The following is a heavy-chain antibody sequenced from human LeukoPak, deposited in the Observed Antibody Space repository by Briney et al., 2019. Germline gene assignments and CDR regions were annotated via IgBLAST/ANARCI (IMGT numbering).Heavy chain of an antibody. CDR1: GYTFTGYY. V-gene: IGHV1-2*02. Sequence: ASVKVSCKASGYTFTGYYMHWVRQAPGQGLEWMGWINPNSGGTNYAQKFQGRVTMTRDTSISTAYMELSRLRSEDTAVYYCARDLVVAAGFDPWGQGTLVTVSS. CDR2: INPNSGGT. J-gene: IGHJ5*02. CDR3: ARDLVVAAGFDP. D-gene: IGHD2-15*01.